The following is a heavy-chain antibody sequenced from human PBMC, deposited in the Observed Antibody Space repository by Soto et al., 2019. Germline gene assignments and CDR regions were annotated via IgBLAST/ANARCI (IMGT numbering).Heavy chain of an antibody. CDR2: ISYSGST. V-gene: IGHV4-31*02. J-gene: IGHJ4*02. CDR3: TRGDY. Sequence: WTWIRQHPGQGLEWIGFISYSGSTYYSSSLKGRVAISADTSKNQYSLKLNSVTAADTAVYYFTRGDYGGQGTLVTGSS.